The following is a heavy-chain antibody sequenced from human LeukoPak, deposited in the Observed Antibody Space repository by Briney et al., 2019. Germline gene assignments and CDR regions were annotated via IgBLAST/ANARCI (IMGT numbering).Heavy chain of an antibody. CDR3: ARDLEYSYGNFDY. CDR2: ISSSSSYI. CDR1: GFTFSSYS. D-gene: IGHD5-18*01. J-gene: IGHJ4*02. V-gene: IGHV3-21*01. Sequence: GGSLRLSCAASGFTFSSYSMNWVRQAPGKGLEWVSSISSSSSYIYYADSVKGRFTISRDNAKNSLYLQMSSLRAEDTAVYYCARDLEYSYGNFDYWGQGTLVTVSS.